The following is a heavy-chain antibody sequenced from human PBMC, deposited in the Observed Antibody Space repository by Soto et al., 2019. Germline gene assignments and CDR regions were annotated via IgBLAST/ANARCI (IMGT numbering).Heavy chain of an antibody. CDR1: GGSFSGYY. V-gene: IGHV4-34*01. Sequence: SETLSLTCAVYGGSFSGYYWSWIRQPPGTGLEWLGEINHSGITDYNPSLKSRITISIDTSKKQFSLKLNSVTAAATAVYYCASVPRMLLAGVGYWGQGTQVTVSS. CDR2: INHSGIT. J-gene: IGHJ4*02. D-gene: IGHD2-15*01. CDR3: ASVPRMLLAGVGY.